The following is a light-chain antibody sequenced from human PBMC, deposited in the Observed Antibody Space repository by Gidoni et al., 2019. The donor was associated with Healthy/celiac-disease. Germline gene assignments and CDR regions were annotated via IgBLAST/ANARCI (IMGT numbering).Light chain of an antibody. V-gene: IGKV3-20*01. J-gene: IGKJ1*01. CDR1: QSVSSSY. CDR2: GAS. Sequence: EIVLTQSPGTLSLSPGERATLSCRASQSVSSSYLAWYQQNPGQAPRLLIYGASIRATGLPDRFSGSGSGTDFTLTISRLEPEDFAVFYCQQYGSSPWTFGQGTKVEIK. CDR3: QQYGSSPWT.